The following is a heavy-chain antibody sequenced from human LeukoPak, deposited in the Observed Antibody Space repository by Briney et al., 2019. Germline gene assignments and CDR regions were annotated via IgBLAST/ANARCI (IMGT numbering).Heavy chain of an antibody. Sequence: ASVKVSCKASGYTFTSYGISWVRQAPGQGLEWMGWINPNSGGTNYAQKFQGRVTMTRDTSISTAYMELSRLRSDDTAVYYCARVGKYYRNFDYWGQGTLVTVSS. CDR1: GYTFTSYG. D-gene: IGHD1-26*01. V-gene: IGHV1-2*02. CDR3: ARVGKYYRNFDY. CDR2: INPNSGGT. J-gene: IGHJ4*02.